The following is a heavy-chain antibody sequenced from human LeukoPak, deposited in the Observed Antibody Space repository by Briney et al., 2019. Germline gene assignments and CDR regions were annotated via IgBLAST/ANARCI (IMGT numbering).Heavy chain of an antibody. CDR1: GYTFTSYG. CDR3: ARVYYDFWSGYSSYGMDV. V-gene: IGHV1-18*01. D-gene: IGHD3-3*01. J-gene: IGHJ6*02. Sequence: ASVKVSCKASGYTFTSYGISWVRQAPGQGLEGMGWISAYNGNTNYAQKLQGRVTMTTDTSTSTAYMELRSLRSDDTAVYYCARVYYDFWSGYSSYGMDVWGQGTTVTVSS. CDR2: ISAYNGNT.